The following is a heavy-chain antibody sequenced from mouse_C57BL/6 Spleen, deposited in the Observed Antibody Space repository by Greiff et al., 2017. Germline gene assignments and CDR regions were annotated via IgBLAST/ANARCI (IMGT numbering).Heavy chain of an antibody. V-gene: IGHV1-15*01. CDR1: GYTFTDYE. CDR3: TRSPGGYFDY. Sequence: QVQLQQSGAELVRPGASVTLSCKASGYTFTDYEMHWVKQTPVHGLEWIGAIDPETGGPAYNQKFKGKAILTAAKSSSTAYMELRSLTSEDSAVYYCTRSPGGYFDYWGQGTTLTVSS. J-gene: IGHJ2*01. CDR2: IDPETGGP.